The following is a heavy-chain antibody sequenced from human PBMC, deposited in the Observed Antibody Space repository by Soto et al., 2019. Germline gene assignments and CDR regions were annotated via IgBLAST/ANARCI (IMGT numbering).Heavy chain of an antibody. D-gene: IGHD3-22*01. V-gene: IGHV3-30-3*01. CDR3: ARTYYYDSSGYYAADYYYYGMDV. Sequence: QVQLVESGGGVVQPGRSLRLSCAASGFTFSSYAMHWVRQAPGKGLEWVAVISYDGSNKYYADSVKGRFTISRDNSKNTLYMQMNSLRAEDTALYYCARTYYYDSSGYYAADYYYYGMDVW. CDR2: ISYDGSNK. J-gene: IGHJ6*01. CDR1: GFTFSSYA.